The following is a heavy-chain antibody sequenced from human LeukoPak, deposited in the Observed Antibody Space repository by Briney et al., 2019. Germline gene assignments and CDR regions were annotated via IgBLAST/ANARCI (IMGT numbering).Heavy chain of an antibody. V-gene: IGHV3-9*03. CDR2: ISWNSGSI. CDR1: GFTFDDYA. J-gene: IGHJ4*02. CDR3: AKVGVRDSSGWYYFDY. Sequence: GRSLRLSCAASGFTFDDYAMHWVRQAPGKGLEWVSGISWNSGSIGYADSVKGRFTISRDNAKNSPYLQMNSLRAEDMALYYCAKVGVRDSSGWYYFDYWGQGTLVTVSS. D-gene: IGHD6-19*01.